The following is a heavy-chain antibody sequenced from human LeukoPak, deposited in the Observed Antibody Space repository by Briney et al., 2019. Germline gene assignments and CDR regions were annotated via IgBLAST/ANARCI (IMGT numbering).Heavy chain of an antibody. CDR2: ISSSGTSI. CDR1: GFTFSDYE. D-gene: IGHD2-21*01. J-gene: IGHJ4*02. CDR3: AREAASCGGDCLDY. V-gene: IGHV3-48*03. Sequence: GGSLRLSCSVSGFTFSDYEVNWVRQAPGKGLEWISYISSSGTSIYYANSVKGRFTVSRDNAKNTVHLQMNTQRAEDTALYYCAREAASCGGDCLDYWGQGTLVTVSS.